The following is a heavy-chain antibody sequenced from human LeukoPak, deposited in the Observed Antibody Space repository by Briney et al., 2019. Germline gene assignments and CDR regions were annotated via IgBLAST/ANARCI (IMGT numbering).Heavy chain of an antibody. CDR3: ARAEVRGVIYDY. V-gene: IGHV1-2*02. J-gene: IGHJ4*02. D-gene: IGHD3-10*01. CDR2: INPSSGGT. CDR1: GYTFTDYY. Sequence: ASVKVSCKTSGYTFTDYYMHWVRQAPGQGLEYMGWINPSSGGTDYAQKFQGRVTMTRDSSISTAYMELSSLRSEDTAVYYCARAEVRGVIYDYWGQGTLVTVSS.